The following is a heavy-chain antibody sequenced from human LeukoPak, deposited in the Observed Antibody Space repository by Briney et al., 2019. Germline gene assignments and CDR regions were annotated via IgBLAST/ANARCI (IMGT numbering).Heavy chain of an antibody. Sequence: ASVKVSCKASGYTFTSYGISWVRQAPGQGLEWMGWISAYNGNTNYAQKFQGRVTITTDESTSTAYMELSSLRSEDTAVYYCAREINMGSGWFLDCWGQGTLVTVSS. J-gene: IGHJ4*02. V-gene: IGHV1-18*01. CDR2: ISAYNGNT. D-gene: IGHD6-19*01. CDR3: AREINMGSGWFLDC. CDR1: GYTFTSYG.